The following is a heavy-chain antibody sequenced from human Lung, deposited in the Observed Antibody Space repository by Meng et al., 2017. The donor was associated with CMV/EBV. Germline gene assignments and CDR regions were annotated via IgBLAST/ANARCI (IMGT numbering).Heavy chain of an antibody. D-gene: IGHD3-22*01. CDR1: SDSISSHY. J-gene: IGHJ4*02. Sequence: LXXTVSSDSISSHYWSWIRLPPGKGLEWIGYIHYSGSSSYNPSLKSRVTMSLDTSKNEFSLKLRSVTAADTAVYYCARGRTPAYYDSSGYYYDWGQGXLVTVSS. CDR2: IHYSGSS. CDR3: ARGRTPAYYDSSGYYYD. V-gene: IGHV4-59*11.